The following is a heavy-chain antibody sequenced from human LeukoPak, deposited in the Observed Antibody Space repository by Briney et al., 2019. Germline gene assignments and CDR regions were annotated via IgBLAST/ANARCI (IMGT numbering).Heavy chain of an antibody. V-gene: IGHV3-23*01. Sequence: GSLRLSCAASGFTFSSYAMSWVRQAPGKGLEWVSAISGSGGSTYYADSVKGRFTISRDNSKNTLYLQMNSLRAEDTAVYYCAKEIVVVPAAPHDWFDPWGQGTLVTVSS. J-gene: IGHJ5*02. CDR1: GFTFSSYA. D-gene: IGHD2-2*01. CDR3: AKEIVVVPAAPHDWFDP. CDR2: ISGSGGST.